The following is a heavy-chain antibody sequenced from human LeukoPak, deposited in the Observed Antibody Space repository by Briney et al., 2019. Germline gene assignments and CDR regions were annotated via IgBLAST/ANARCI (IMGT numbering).Heavy chain of an antibody. Sequence: GASVKVSCKASGYTFTSYGFSGVRRAPGQGLEWMGWISAYNGNTNYAQRLQGRATMTTDTSTSTAYMELRSLRSDDTAVYYCARDVGAEDYWGQGTLVTVSS. CDR2: ISAYNGNT. CDR1: GYTFTSYG. V-gene: IGHV1-18*01. CDR3: ARDVGAEDY. D-gene: IGHD1-26*01. J-gene: IGHJ4*02.